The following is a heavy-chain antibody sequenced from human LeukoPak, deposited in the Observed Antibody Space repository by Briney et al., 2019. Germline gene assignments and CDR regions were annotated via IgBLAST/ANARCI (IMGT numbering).Heavy chain of an antibody. CDR2: IKEDETER. CDR1: GFTFSNYW. J-gene: IGHJ4*02. D-gene: IGHD3-3*01. Sequence: GGSLRLSCVASGFTFSNYWMSWLRRTPGRGLEWVANIKEDETERYYVASVEGRFTVSRDNGKNSLYLQMNGLRAEDSAVFYCARAPTATYNVFADFWGQGTLVTVSS. V-gene: IGHV3-7*01. CDR3: ARAPTATYNVFADF.